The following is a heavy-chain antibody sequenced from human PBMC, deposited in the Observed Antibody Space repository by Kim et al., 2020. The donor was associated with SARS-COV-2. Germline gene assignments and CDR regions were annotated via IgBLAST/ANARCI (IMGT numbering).Heavy chain of an antibody. D-gene: IGHD2-2*01. J-gene: IGHJ4*02. CDR3: ARDYVVVPAADNYFDY. Sequence: SVKGRFTISRDNSRNTLYLQMNSLRAEDTAVYYCARDYVVVPAADNYFDYWGQGTLVTVSS. V-gene: IGHV3-30*07.